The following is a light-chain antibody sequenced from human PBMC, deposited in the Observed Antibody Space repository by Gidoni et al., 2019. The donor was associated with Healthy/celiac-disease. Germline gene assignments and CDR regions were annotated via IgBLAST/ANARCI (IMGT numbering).Light chain of an antibody. Sequence: QSALTQPASVSGSPGQSITISCTGTSSDVGGYNYVSWYQQHPGKAHKLMIYDVNNRPSGVSNRFSGSKSGNTASLTISGLQAEDEADYYCSSYTSSSTLYVFGTGTKVTVL. CDR3: SSYTSSSTLYV. CDR2: DVN. CDR1: SSDVGGYNY. V-gene: IGLV2-14*03. J-gene: IGLJ1*01.